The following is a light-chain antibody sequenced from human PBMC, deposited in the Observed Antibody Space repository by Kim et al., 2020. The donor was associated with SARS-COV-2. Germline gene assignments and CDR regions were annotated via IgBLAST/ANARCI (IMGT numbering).Light chain of an antibody. Sequence: AAERPSLSVRANQSVNNDLAWYQQNPGEHPRLLMYDASNSATGIPARFSGSESGTDFTLTSSSLEPEDLAVDYCHQRSLWPLTFGGGTKVDIK. CDR2: DAS. V-gene: IGKV3-11*01. CDR1: QSVNND. J-gene: IGKJ4*01. CDR3: HQRSLWPLT.